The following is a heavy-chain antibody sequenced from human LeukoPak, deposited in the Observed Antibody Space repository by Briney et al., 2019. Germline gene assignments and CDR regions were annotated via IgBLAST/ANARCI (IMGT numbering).Heavy chain of an antibody. Sequence: GGSLRLSCSVSGFTFSSYAMSWVRQAPGKGLEWVSTTSGIGAGTYYADSVRGRFTISRDNSKNTLYLQMNRLRAEDTAIYYCAKDRAYAFDYWGQGTLVTVSS. CDR2: TSGIGAGT. CDR1: GFTFSSYA. V-gene: IGHV3-23*01. D-gene: IGHD5-12*01. CDR3: AKDRAYAFDY. J-gene: IGHJ4*02.